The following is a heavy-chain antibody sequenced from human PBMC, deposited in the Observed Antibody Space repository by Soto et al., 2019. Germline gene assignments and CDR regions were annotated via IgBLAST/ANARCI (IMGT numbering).Heavy chain of an antibody. D-gene: IGHD2-2*01. CDR3: AKVNNLPAAKYYYYYYMDV. CDR1: GFTFSSYA. Sequence: GGSLRLSCAASGFTFSSYAMSWVRQAPGKGLEWVSAISGSGGSTYYADSVKGRFTISRDNSKNTLYLQMNSLRAEDTAVYYCAKVNNLPAAKYYYYYYMDVWGKGTTVTVSS. J-gene: IGHJ6*03. V-gene: IGHV3-23*01. CDR2: ISGSGGST.